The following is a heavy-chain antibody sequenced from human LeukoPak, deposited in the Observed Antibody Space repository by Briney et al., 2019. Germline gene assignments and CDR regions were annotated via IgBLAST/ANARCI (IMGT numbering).Heavy chain of an antibody. V-gene: IGHV4-38-2*01. D-gene: IGHD3-9*01. Sequence: PSGTLSLTCAVSGYSISSGYYWGWIRQPPGKGLEWIGSIYHSGSTYYNPSLKSRVTISVDTSKNQFSLKLSSVTAADTAVYYCARRDYDILTGYSTDAFDIWGQGTMVTVSS. CDR2: IYHSGST. CDR1: GYSISSGYY. CDR3: ARRDYDILTGYSTDAFDI. J-gene: IGHJ3*02.